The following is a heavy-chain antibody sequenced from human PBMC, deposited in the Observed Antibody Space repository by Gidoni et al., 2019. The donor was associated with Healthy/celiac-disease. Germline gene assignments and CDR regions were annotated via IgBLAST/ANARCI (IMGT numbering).Heavy chain of an antibody. D-gene: IGHD2-2*01. CDR1: GGSISSSSYY. J-gene: IGHJ6*02. Sequence: QLQLQESGPGLVTPSATLSLTCTVSGGSISSSSYYWGWIRQPPGKGLEWIGSIYYSGSTYYNPSLKSRVTISVDTSKNQFSLKLSSVTAADTAVYYCARVVPAANYYYYGMDVWGQGTTVTVSS. V-gene: IGHV4-39*01. CDR2: IYYSGST. CDR3: ARVVPAANYYYYGMDV.